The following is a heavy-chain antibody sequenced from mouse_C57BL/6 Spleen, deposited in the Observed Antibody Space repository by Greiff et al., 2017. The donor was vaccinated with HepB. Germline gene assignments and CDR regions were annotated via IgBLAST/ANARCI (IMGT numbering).Heavy chain of an antibody. J-gene: IGHJ2*01. D-gene: IGHD1-1*02. CDR2: IYWDDDK. CDR1: GFSLSTSGMG. V-gene: IGHV8-12*01. Sequence: QVTLKECGPGILQSSQTLSLTCSFSGFSLSTSGMGLSWIRQPSGKGLEWLAHIYWDDDKRYNPSLKSRLTISKDTSRNQVFLKITSVDTADTSTYYCARRKSYYDGYFDYWGQGTTLTVSS. CDR3: ARRKSYYDGYFDY.